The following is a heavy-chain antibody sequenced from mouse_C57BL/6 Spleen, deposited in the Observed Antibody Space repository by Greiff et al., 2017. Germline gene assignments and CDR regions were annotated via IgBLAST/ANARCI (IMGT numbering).Heavy chain of an antibody. D-gene: IGHD1-1*01. CDR3: TKTVVDYYAMDY. V-gene: IGHV1-15*01. J-gene: IGHJ4*01. CDR2: IDPETGGT. Sequence: QVQLQQSGAELVRPGASVTLSCKASGYTFTDYGMHWVKQTPVHGLEWIGAIDPETGGTAYNQKFKGKAILTADKSSSTAYMELRSLTSEDSAVYYCTKTVVDYYAMDYWGQGTSVTVSS. CDR1: GYTFTDYG.